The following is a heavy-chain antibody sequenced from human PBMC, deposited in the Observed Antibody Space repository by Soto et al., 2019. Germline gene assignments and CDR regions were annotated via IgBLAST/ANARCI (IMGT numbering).Heavy chain of an antibody. CDR1: GGTFSSYA. D-gene: IGHD3-22*01. CDR2: IIPIFGTA. V-gene: IGHV1-69*01. Sequence: QVQLVQSGAEVKKPGSSVRVSCKASGGTFSSYAINWVRQAPGQGLEWMGGIIPIFGTANYAQKFQGRVTITADESTSTAYMELSSLRSEDTAVYYCARDPSYYYDSSGYYYNDAFDIWGQGTMVTVSS. J-gene: IGHJ3*02. CDR3: ARDPSYYYDSSGYYYNDAFDI.